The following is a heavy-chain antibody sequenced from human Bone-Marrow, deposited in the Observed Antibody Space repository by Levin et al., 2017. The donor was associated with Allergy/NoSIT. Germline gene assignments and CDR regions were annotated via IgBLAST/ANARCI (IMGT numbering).Heavy chain of an antibody. J-gene: IGHJ4*02. CDR2: FLPLSGRS. V-gene: IGHV1-69*13. D-gene: IGHD6-19*01. Sequence: VASVKVSCMASGGTFSSYVISWVRQAPGQGLEWMGGFLPLSGRSNYAQKFQGRVTIHADESTRTAYMEVSSLRSEDTAVYYCASRRAVAGTPFDYWGQGTLVTVSS. CDR1: GGTFSSYV. CDR3: ASRRAVAGTPFDY.